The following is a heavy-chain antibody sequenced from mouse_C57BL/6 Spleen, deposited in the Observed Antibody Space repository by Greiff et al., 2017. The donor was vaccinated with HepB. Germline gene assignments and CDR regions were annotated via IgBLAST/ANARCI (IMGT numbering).Heavy chain of an antibody. J-gene: IGHJ4*01. V-gene: IGHV1-39*01. CDR2: INPNYGTT. D-gene: IGHD2-4*01. CDR3: ARGDYPYAMDY. CDR1: CYSFTYYN. Sequence: QLQPSGPELVQPCASVKISCKASCYSFTYYNMNWVKQSNGKSLEWIGVINPNYGTTSYNQKFKGKATLTLDQSSSTAYMQLNSLTSEDSAVYYCARGDYPYAMDYWGQGTSVTVSS.